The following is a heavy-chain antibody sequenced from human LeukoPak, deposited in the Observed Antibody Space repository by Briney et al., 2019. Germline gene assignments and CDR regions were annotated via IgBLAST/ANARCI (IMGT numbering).Heavy chain of an antibody. CDR1: GGSISSSSYY. CDR2: IYYSGST. D-gene: IGHD3-3*01. J-gene: IGHJ3*02. V-gene: IGHV4-39*02. Sequence: SETLSLTCTVSGGSISSSSYYWGWIRQPPGKGLEWIGSIYYSGSTYYNPSLKSRVTISVDTSKNEFSLKLGSVTAADTAVYFCTRDWFYGFWSAFEIWGQGTTVIVSS. CDR3: TRDWFYGFWSAFEI.